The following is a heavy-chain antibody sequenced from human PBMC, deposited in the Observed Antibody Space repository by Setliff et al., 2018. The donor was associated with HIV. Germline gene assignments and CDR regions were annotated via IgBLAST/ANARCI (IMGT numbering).Heavy chain of an antibody. CDR1: GFTVSDNY. V-gene: IGHV3-23*01. CDR3: AKELAASGLGYFDS. CDR2: ILSTGERT. Sequence: LRLSCAASGFTVSDNYMSWVRQAPGKGLEWVSAILSTGERTFYADSVKGRFTISRDNSKNTVYLQMNSLRAEDTAEYYCAKELAASGLGYFDSWGRGILVTVSS. J-gene: IGHJ4*02. D-gene: IGHD3-22*01.